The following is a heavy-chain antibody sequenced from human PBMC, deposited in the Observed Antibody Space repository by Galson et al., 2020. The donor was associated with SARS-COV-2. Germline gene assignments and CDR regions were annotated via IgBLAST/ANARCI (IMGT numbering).Heavy chain of an antibody. CDR1: GFTFSSYA. CDR2: ISGSGGST. Sequence: GGSLRLSCAASGFTFSSYAMSWVRQAPGKGLEWVSAISGSGGSTYYADSVKGRFTISRDNSKNTLYLQMNSLRAEDTAVYYCAKEEYYYDSSGYQPSYFDYWGQGTLVTVSS. CDR3: AKEEYYYDSSGYQPSYFDY. V-gene: IGHV3-23*01. D-gene: IGHD3-22*01. J-gene: IGHJ4*02.